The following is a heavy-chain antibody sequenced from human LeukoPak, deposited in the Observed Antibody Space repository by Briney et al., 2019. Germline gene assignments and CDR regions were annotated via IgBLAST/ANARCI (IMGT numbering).Heavy chain of an antibody. V-gene: IGHV3-23*01. CDR3: ARDWTLVN. J-gene: IGHJ4*02. CDR2: ISGTGGST. D-gene: IGHD3-3*01. CDR1: GFTFSSYP. Sequence: TGGSLRLSCAASGFTFSSYPMNWVRQSPERGLEWVSAISGTGGSTSYADSLKGRFTISKHNSKNTLYLQMNSLRAEDTAVYYCARDWTLVNWGQGTLVTVSS.